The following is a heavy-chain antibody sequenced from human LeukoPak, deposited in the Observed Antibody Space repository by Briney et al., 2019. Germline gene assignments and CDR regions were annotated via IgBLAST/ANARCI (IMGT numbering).Heavy chain of an antibody. D-gene: IGHD2/OR15-2a*01. CDR3: ARHGSYFSRPAYFDY. V-gene: IGHV3-48*03. J-gene: IGHJ4*02. Sequence: GGSLRLSCAASGFTFSSYEMNWVRQAPGKGLEWVSYIRSSGGTIYYADSVKGRFTISRDNSKNTLYLQMNSLRAEDTAVYYCARHGSYFSRPAYFDYWGQGTLVTVSS. CDR2: IRSSGGTI. CDR1: GFTFSSYE.